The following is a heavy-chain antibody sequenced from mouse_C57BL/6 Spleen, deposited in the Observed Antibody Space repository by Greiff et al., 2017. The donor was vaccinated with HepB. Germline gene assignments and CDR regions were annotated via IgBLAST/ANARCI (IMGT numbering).Heavy chain of an antibody. CDR2: ISSGSSTI. CDR1: GFTFSDYG. CDR3: ARAYDGYYVDYAMDY. V-gene: IGHV5-17*01. D-gene: IGHD2-3*01. J-gene: IGHJ4*01. Sequence: EVNLVESGGGLVKPGGSLKLSCAASGFTFSDYGMHWVRQAPEKGLEWVAYISSGSSTIYYADTVKGRFTISRDNAKNTLFLQMTSLRSEDTAMYYCARAYDGYYVDYAMDYWGQGTSVTVSS.